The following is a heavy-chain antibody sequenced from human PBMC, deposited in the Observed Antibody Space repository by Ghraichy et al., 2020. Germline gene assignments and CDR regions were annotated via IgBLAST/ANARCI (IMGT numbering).Heavy chain of an antibody. CDR2: IKEDGSEQ. V-gene: IGHV3-7*01. CDR3: ARDASGYYS. D-gene: IGHD3-22*01. Sequence: GSLNISCAASGFTFSSNWMSWVRQSPGRGLEWVANIKEDGSEQYYMDSVKGRFTIARDNAKNSLYLQMNSLRAEDTAVYYCARDASGYYSWGQGTLVTVSS. J-gene: IGHJ4*02. CDR1: GFTFSSNW.